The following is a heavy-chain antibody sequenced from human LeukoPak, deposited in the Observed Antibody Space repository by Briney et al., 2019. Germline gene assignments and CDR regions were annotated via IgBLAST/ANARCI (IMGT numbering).Heavy chain of an antibody. D-gene: IGHD3-22*01. Sequence: SVKVSCKASGGTFSSYGISWVRQAPGQGLEWMGRIIPIFGIANYGQKFQGRVTITADTSTSTAYMELSSLRSEDTAVYYCARTNYYDSSGYQGAGTYYYGMDVWGQGTTVTVSS. CDR3: ARTNYYDSSGYQGAGTYYYGMDV. CDR2: IIPIFGIA. V-gene: IGHV1-69*04. CDR1: GGTFSSYG. J-gene: IGHJ6*02.